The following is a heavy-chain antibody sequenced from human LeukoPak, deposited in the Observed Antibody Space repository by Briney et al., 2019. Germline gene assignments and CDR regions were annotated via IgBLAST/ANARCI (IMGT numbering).Heavy chain of an antibody. V-gene: IGHV4-30-2*01. J-gene: IGHJ4*02. Sequence: PSQTLSLTCTVSGGSISSGGYYWSWIRQPPGKGLEWIGYIYHSGSTYYNPSLKSRVTISVDTSKNQFSLKLSSVTAADMAVYYCARIVTLDGRIVVDSFFDYWGQGTLVTVSS. CDR2: IYHSGST. CDR1: GGSISSGGYY. D-gene: IGHD3-22*01. CDR3: ARIVTLDGRIVVDSFFDY.